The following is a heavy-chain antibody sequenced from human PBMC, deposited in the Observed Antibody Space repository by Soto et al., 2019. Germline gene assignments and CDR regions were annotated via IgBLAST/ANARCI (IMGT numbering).Heavy chain of an antibody. V-gene: IGHV3-48*01. CDR2: ISSSSSTI. CDR3: ASGYSSSWLAS. D-gene: IGHD6-13*01. J-gene: IGHJ5*01. Sequence: EVQLVESGGGLVQPGGSLRLSCAASGFTFSSYSMNWVRQAPGKGLEWVSYISSSSSTIYYADSVKGRFTISRDNAKNSLYLQMNSLRAEDTAVYYCASGYSSSWLASWGQGTLVTVSP. CDR1: GFTFSSYS.